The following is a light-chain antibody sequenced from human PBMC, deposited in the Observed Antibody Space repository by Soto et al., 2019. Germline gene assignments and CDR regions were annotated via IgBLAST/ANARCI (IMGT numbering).Light chain of an antibody. V-gene: IGKV1-5*03. CDR2: KAS. CDR3: QHYNSYPGA. Sequence: DIQMTQSPSPVSGSVGDRVIITCLASQTINSWLAWYQQKPGKAPKLLIYKASTLKSGVPSRFSGSGSGTEFTLTISSLQADDFATYYCQHYNSYPGAFGQGTKVDI. J-gene: IGKJ1*01. CDR1: QTINSW.